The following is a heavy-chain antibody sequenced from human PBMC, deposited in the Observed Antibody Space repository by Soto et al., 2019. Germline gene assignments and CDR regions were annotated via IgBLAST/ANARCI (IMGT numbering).Heavy chain of an antibody. CDR1: GYPFTGYY. Sequence: GXSVKVSCKASGYPFTGYYMHWVRQAPGQGLEWMGWINPNSGGTNYAQKFQGRVTMTRDTSISTAYMELSRLRSDDTAVYYCARGGSSGVTRWFDPWGQGTLVTVSS. V-gene: IGHV1-2*02. CDR3: ARGGSSGVTRWFDP. CDR2: INPNSGGT. D-gene: IGHD6-19*01. J-gene: IGHJ5*02.